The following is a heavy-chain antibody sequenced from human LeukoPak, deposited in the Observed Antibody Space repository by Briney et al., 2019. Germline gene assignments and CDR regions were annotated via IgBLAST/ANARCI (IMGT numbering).Heavy chain of an antibody. CDR3: ARDSHPSSCRDY. Sequence: GRSPRVSCVASGFTFSSYGLHWVCQAPGEGGGWVALIWYDGSSKYYADSVEGRFTISRDNSKNTLYLQMNSLRADETAVYYCARDSHPSSCRDYWGQGTLVTVSS. CDR2: IWYDGSSK. V-gene: IGHV3-33*01. D-gene: IGHD6-13*01. CDR1: GFTFSSYG. J-gene: IGHJ4*02.